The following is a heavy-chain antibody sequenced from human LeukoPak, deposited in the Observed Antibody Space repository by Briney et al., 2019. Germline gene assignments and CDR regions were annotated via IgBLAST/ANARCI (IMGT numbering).Heavy chain of an antibody. CDR2: ISYDGSNK. D-gene: IGHD3-3*01. CDR1: GFTFSSYA. Sequence: GGSLRLSCAASGFTFSSYAMHWVRQAPGKGLEWVAVISYDGSNKYYADSVKGRFTISRDNSKNTLYLQMNSLRAEDTAVYYCARGNYDFWSGPFDYWGQGTLVTVSS. CDR3: ARGNYDFWSGPFDY. V-gene: IGHV3-30-3*01. J-gene: IGHJ4*02.